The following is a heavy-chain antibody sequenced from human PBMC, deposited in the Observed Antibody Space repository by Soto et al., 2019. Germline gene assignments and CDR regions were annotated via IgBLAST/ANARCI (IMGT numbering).Heavy chain of an antibody. D-gene: IGHD2-21*01. CDR2: IKSKTDGGTT. J-gene: IGHJ3*02. CDR3: TTGLVKGRGAFDI. CDR1: GFTFSNAW. V-gene: IGHV3-15*07. Sequence: PGGSLRLSCAASGFTFSNAWMNWVRQAPGKGLEWVGRIKSKTDGGTTDYAAPVKGRFTISIDDSKNTLYLQMNSLKTDYSAVYYCTTGLVKGRGAFDIWGQGTMVTVSS.